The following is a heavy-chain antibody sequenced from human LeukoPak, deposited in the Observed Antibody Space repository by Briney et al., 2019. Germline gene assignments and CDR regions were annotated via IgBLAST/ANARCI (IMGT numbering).Heavy chain of an antibody. V-gene: IGHV3-30*18. D-gene: IGHD1/OR15-1a*01. CDR1: GFTFSTFG. CDR3: AKGNNYDDY. Sequence: GGSLRLSCAASGFTFSTFGIHWVRQAPGKGLEWVAAISPDGNSEYYADSVKGRFTISRDNSKNMIYLQMNSLRGEDSAVYYCAKGNNYDDYWGQGTLVTVSS. J-gene: IGHJ4*02. CDR2: ISPDGNSE.